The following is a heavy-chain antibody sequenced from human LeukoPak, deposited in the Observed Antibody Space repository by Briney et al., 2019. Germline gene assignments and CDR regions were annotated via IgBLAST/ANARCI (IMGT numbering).Heavy chain of an antibody. J-gene: IGHJ4*02. CDR3: ARGSPSSSWYFDY. V-gene: IGHV6-1*01. Sequence: SQTLSLTCAISGDSVSSTTLTWNWIRQSPSRGLEWLGRTYYRSKWYTDYAVSVKSRITITPDTSRNQFSLHLNSVVPDDTAVFFCARGSPSSSWYFDYWGQGTLVTVSS. CDR1: GDSVSSTTLT. CDR2: TYYRSKWYT. D-gene: IGHD6-13*01.